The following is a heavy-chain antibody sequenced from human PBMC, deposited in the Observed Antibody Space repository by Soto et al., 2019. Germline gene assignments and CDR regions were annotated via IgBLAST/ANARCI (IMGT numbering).Heavy chain of an antibody. CDR2: IWYDGSNK. Sequence: GGSLRLSCAASGFTFSSYGMHWVRQAPGKGLEWVAVIWYDGSNKYYADSVKGRFTISRDNSKNTLYLQMNSLRAEDTAVYYCAREMATTLYYFDYWGQGTLVTVSS. J-gene: IGHJ4*02. D-gene: IGHD5-12*01. V-gene: IGHV3-33*01. CDR1: GFTFSSYG. CDR3: AREMATTLYYFDY.